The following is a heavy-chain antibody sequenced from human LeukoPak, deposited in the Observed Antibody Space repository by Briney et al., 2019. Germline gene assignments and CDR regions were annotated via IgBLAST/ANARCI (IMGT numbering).Heavy chain of an antibody. CDR1: GFTFSSYS. CDR2: ISSSSSTI. Sequence: GGSLRLSCAASGFTFSSYSMNWVRQAPGKGLEWVSYISSSSSTIYYADSVKGRFTISRDNAKNSLYLQMNSLRAEDTAVYYCARGYYYDSSGYPLGYWGQRTLVTVSS. D-gene: IGHD3-22*01. CDR3: ARGYYYDSSGYPLGY. J-gene: IGHJ4*02. V-gene: IGHV3-48*04.